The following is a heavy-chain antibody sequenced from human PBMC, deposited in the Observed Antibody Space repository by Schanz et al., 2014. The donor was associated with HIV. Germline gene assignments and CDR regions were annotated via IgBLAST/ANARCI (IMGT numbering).Heavy chain of an antibody. Sequence: VQLVESGGGVVQPGRSLRLSCAGSGFSFDTFGIHWVRQAPGKGLEWLAVISYDGRNKKFANSVKGRFTISRDNSKNTLYLQMTTLRTEDTAVYYCAKPEYDSRGNSQSHFDSWGQGTLVTVSS. J-gene: IGHJ4*02. CDR2: ISYDGRNK. V-gene: IGHV3-30*18. CDR3: AKPEYDSRGNSQSHFDS. CDR1: GFSFDTFG. D-gene: IGHD3-22*01.